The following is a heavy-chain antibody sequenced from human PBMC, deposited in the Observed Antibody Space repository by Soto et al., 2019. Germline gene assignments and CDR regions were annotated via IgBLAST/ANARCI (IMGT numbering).Heavy chain of an antibody. V-gene: IGHV3-48*01. Sequence: EVQLVESGGGLVQPGGSLRLSCAASGFTFSSYSMNWVRQAPGKGLEWVSYISSSSSTIYYADSVKGRFTISRDNAKNSLYLQMNSLRAEDTAVYYCAREADIVVVPAARRYYYGMDVWGQGTTVTVSS. CDR2: ISSSSSTI. D-gene: IGHD2-2*01. CDR3: AREADIVVVPAARRYYYGMDV. J-gene: IGHJ6*02. CDR1: GFTFSSYS.